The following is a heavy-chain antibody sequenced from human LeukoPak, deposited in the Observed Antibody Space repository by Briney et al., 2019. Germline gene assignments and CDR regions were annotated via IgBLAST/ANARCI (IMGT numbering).Heavy chain of an antibody. CDR3: AKDARRTSGWYFFDY. CDR2: ISDSGGRT. J-gene: IGHJ4*02. D-gene: IGHD6-19*01. V-gene: IGHV3-23*01. Sequence: PGGSLRLSCAASGFAFSSQDMGWVRHAPGKGLEWVSAISDSGGRTYYADSVKGRFTISRDNSKNMLFLQMNSLRAEDTAVYYCAKDARRTSGWYFFDYWGQGTLVTVSS. CDR1: GFAFSSQD.